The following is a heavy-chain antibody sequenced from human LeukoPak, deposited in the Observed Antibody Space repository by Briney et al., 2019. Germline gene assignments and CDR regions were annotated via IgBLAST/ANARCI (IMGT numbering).Heavy chain of an antibody. D-gene: IGHD5-18*01. Sequence: GGSLRLSCAASGFTFSSYGMHWVRQAPGKGLEWVAFIWYDGSNKYYADSVKGRFTISRDNSKNTLYLQMNSLRAEDTAVYYCAKDSGYSYGTLDYWGQGTLVTVSS. CDR1: GFTFSSYG. J-gene: IGHJ4*02. CDR2: IWYDGSNK. CDR3: AKDSGYSYGTLDY. V-gene: IGHV3-30*02.